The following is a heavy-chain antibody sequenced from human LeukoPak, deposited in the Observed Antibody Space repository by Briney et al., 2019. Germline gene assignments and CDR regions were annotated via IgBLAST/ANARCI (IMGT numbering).Heavy chain of an antibody. V-gene: IGHV3-11*01. CDR2: ISSSGSTI. Sequence: GGSLRLSCAASGFTFSDYYMSWIRQAPGKGLEWVSYISSSGSTIYYADSVKGQFTISRDNAKNSLYLQMNSLRAEDTAVYYCARVPSYGSGSYYSLDYWGQGTLVTVSS. CDR3: ARVPSYGSGSYYSLDY. D-gene: IGHD3-10*01. J-gene: IGHJ4*02. CDR1: GFTFSDYY.